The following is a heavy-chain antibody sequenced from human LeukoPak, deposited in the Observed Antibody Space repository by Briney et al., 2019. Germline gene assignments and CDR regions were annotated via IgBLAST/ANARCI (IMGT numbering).Heavy chain of an antibody. J-gene: IGHJ2*01. V-gene: IGHV6-1*01. CDR1: GDSVSSHDAA. D-gene: IGHD1-26*01. CDR2: TYYRSRWLN. Sequence: SQTLSLTCAIFGDSVSSHDAAWNWIRQSPSRGLEWLGRTYYRSRWLNDYAVSVKSRITINPDTSKNQFSLQLNSVAPEDTAVYYCARGEMGADDWYFDLWGRGTLVSVSS. CDR3: ARGEMGADDWYFDL.